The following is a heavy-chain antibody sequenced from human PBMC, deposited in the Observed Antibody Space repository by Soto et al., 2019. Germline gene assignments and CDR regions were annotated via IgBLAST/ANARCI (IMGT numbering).Heavy chain of an antibody. Sequence: ASVKVSCKASGGTFSSYAISWVRQAPGQGLEWMGGIIPIFGTANYAQKFQGRVTITADESTSTAYMELSSLRSEDTAVYYCAATLGDLLLTYYYYGMDVWGQGNTVTVSS. V-gene: IGHV1-69*13. CDR2: IIPIFGTA. D-gene: IGHD2-15*01. CDR1: GGTFSSYA. J-gene: IGHJ6*02. CDR3: AATLGDLLLTYYYYGMDV.